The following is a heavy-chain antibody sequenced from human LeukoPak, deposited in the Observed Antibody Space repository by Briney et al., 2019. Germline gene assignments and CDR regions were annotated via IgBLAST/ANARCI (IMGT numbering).Heavy chain of an antibody. Sequence: GGSLRLSCAASGFTFSSYSMNWVRQAPGKGLEWVSSISSSSSYIYYADSVKGRFTISRDNAKNTLYLQMNSLSAEDTAVYHCARFVTGYLDPWGQGTLVTVSS. D-gene: IGHD3-9*01. CDR1: GFTFSSYS. CDR3: ARFVTGYLDP. J-gene: IGHJ5*02. V-gene: IGHV3-21*01. CDR2: ISSSSSYI.